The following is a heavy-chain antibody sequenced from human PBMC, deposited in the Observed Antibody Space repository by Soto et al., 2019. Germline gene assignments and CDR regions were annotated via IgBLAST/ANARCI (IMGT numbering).Heavy chain of an antibody. J-gene: IGHJ4*02. CDR1: GFTFSDYY. CDR2: ISSSGSTI. D-gene: IGHD5-18*01. V-gene: IGHV3-11*01. CDR3: ARRPTLQKYSYGLLDY. Sequence: GGSLRLSCAASGFTFSDYYMSWIRQAPGKGLEWVSYISSSGSTIYYADSVKGRFTISRDNAKNSLYLQMNSLRAEDTAVYYCARRPTLQKYSYGLLDYWGQGTLVTVSS.